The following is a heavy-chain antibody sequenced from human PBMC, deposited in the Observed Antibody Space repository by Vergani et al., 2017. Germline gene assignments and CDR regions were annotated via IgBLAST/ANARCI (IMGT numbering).Heavy chain of an antibody. J-gene: IGHJ5*02. D-gene: IGHD3-22*01. CDR2: LYYSGRT. CDR3: ARGTYDSSGYYYVSWFDP. V-gene: IGHV4-39*07. CDR1: GGSISSSSYY. Sequence: QLQLQESGPGLVKPSETLSLTCTVSGGSISSSSYYWGWIRQPPGKGLEWIGSLYYSGRTYYNPSLKSRVNISVDTSKNQFSLKLSSVTAADTAVYYCARGTYDSSGYYYVSWFDPWGQGTLVTVSS.